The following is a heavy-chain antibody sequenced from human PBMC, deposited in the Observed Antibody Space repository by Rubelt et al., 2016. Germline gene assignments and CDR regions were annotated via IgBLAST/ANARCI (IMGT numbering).Heavy chain of an antibody. CDR1: GFTFQIYN. CDR3: ARDRRGYCSSTSCSTGYYYYYMDV. D-gene: IGHD2-2*01. J-gene: IGHJ6*03. Sequence: EVELVQSGGGLVKPGGSLRLSCAASGFTFQIYNMMWVRQAPGKGLEWISYMTSSGGSIYYADSVKGRFTISRDNGKNSLYLQMNSLRAEDTALDYCARDRRGYCSSTSCSTGYYYYYMDVWGKGTTVTVSS. V-gene: IGHV3-21*02. CDR2: MTSSGGSI.